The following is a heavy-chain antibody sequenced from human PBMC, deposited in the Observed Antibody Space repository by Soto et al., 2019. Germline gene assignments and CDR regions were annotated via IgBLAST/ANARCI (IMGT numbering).Heavy chain of an antibody. Sequence: QVQLVESGGGVVQPGRSLRLSCAASGFTFSSYGMHWVRQAPGKGLEWVAVISYDGSNKYYADSVKGRFTISRDNSKNTLYLQMNSLRAEDTAVYYCAKDQAGVIDYYYYYMGVWGKGTTVTVSS. J-gene: IGHJ6*03. D-gene: IGHD3-10*01. CDR2: ISYDGSNK. CDR3: AKDQAGVIDYYYYYMGV. CDR1: GFTFSSYG. V-gene: IGHV3-30*18.